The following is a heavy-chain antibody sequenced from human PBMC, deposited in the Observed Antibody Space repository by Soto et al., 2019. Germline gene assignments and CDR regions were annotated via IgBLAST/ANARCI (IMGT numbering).Heavy chain of an antibody. CDR3: ARAAYDFWSGYQLDY. CDR2: INPNSGGT. Sequence: ASVKVSCKASGYTFTGYYMHWVRQAPGQGLEWMGWINPNSGGTNYAQKFQGWVTMTRDTSIRTAYMELSRLRSDDTAVYYCARAAYDFWSGYQLDYWGQGTLVTVSS. D-gene: IGHD3-3*01. J-gene: IGHJ4*02. CDR1: GYTFTGYY. V-gene: IGHV1-2*04.